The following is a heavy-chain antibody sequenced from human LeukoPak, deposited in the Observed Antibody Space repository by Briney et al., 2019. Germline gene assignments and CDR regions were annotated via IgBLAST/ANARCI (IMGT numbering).Heavy chain of an antibody. J-gene: IGHJ4*02. CDR2: IYTSGST. Sequence: SETLSLTCTVSGGSISSGSYYWSWIRQPAGKGLEWIGRIYTSGSTNYNPSLKSRVTISVDTSKNQFSLKLSSVTAADTAVYYCASSERMTTVTAPFDYWGQGTLVTVSS. V-gene: IGHV4-61*02. CDR1: GGSISSGSYY. D-gene: IGHD4-17*01. CDR3: ASSERMTTVTAPFDY.